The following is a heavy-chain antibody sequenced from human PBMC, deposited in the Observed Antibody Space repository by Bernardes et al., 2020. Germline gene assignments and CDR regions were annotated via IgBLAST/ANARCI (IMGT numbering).Heavy chain of an antibody. D-gene: IGHD3-3*02. V-gene: IGHV4-34*01. CDR2: INHSGST. Sequence: SETLSLTCAVYGGSFSGYYWSWIRQPPGKGLEWIGEINHSGSTNYNPSLKSRVTISVDTSKNQFSLKLSSVTAADTAVYYCASNDHLATYYFDYWGQGTLVTVSS. CDR1: GGSFSGYY. CDR3: ASNDHLATYYFDY. J-gene: IGHJ4*02.